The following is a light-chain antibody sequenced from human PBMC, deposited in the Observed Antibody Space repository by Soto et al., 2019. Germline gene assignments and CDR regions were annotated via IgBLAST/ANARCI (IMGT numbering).Light chain of an antibody. CDR1: RSDVGGYNF. J-gene: IGLJ1*01. Sequence: SALTQPPSASRSPGQSVTISCTGTRSDVGGYNFVSWYRQYPGKAPQLIIYEVTKRPSGFPDRFSGSKSGNTASLTVSGLQAEDEADYYCSSYAATKNYVYGSGTKVT. CDR2: EVT. CDR3: SSYAATKNYV. V-gene: IGLV2-8*01.